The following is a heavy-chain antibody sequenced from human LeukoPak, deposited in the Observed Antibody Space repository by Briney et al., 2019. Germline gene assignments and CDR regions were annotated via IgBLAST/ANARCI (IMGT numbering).Heavy chain of an antibody. Sequence: GGSLRLSCAASGFTFSSYAMSWVRQAPGKGLEWVSAISGSGDNTYYADSVKGRFTISRDNSKNTLYLQMNSLRAEDTAVYYCARAGIAAAGIFDYWGQGTLVTVSS. J-gene: IGHJ4*02. CDR2: ISGSGDNT. CDR1: GFTFSSYA. D-gene: IGHD6-13*01. CDR3: ARAGIAAAGIFDY. V-gene: IGHV3-23*01.